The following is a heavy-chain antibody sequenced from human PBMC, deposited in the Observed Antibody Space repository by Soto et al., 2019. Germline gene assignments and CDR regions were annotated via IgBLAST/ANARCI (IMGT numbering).Heavy chain of an antibody. CDR2: IIPSGDST. D-gene: IGHD6-13*01. Sequence: GGSLRPSCVASGFTFSRHGLSWVRQAPGKGLEWVSTIIPSGDSTFYADSVKGRFTISRDKSKNTVYLQMNSLSVGDTAVYLCAKVDVSTAGSFDYWGQGALVTVSS. CDR3: AKVDVSTAGSFDY. CDR1: GFTFSRHG. J-gene: IGHJ4*02. V-gene: IGHV3-23*01.